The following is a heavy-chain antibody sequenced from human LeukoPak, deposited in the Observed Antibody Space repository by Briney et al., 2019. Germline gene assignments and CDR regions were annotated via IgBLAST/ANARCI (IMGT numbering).Heavy chain of an antibody. D-gene: IGHD3-22*01. J-gene: IGHJ4*02. CDR3: ARETSSGYHFDY. Sequence: GGSLRLSCEASGFTFSSYWMHWVRQTPGKGLVRVSRINSDGNSTRYADSVKGRFTISRDHAKNTLYLQMNSLRAEDTALYYCARETSSGYHFDYWGQGILVTVSS. V-gene: IGHV3-74*01. CDR1: GFTFSSYW. CDR2: INSDGNST.